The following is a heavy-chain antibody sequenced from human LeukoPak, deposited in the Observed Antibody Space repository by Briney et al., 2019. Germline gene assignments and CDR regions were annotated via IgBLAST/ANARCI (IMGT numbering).Heavy chain of an antibody. CDR2: FDPEDGET. D-gene: IGHD5-12*01. CDR3: ATDGIGYSGYDNFDY. V-gene: IGHV1-24*01. J-gene: IGHJ4*02. Sequence: ASVKVSCKVSGYTLTELSMHWVRQAPGKGLEWMGGFDPEDGETIYAQKFQGRVTMTEDTSTDTAYMELSSLRSEDTAVYYCATDGIGYSGYDNFDYWGQGTLVTVSS. CDR1: GYTLTELS.